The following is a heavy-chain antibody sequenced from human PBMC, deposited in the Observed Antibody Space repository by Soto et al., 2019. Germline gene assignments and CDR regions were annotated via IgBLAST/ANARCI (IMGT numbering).Heavy chain of an antibody. V-gene: IGHV3-74*01. CDR3: ARDRGNHDSFDI. D-gene: IGHD3-10*01. CDR2: TXSDGTXI. Sequence: XXSLRLSCAASGFNFDPYWMHWVRQAPGKGLVWVSHTXSDGTXIIYPDHVKGXXPISRDHXXNTLYLQMNSLRLEDTAVYYCARDRGNHDSFDIWGQGTMVTAS. J-gene: IGHJ3*02. CDR1: GFNFDPYW.